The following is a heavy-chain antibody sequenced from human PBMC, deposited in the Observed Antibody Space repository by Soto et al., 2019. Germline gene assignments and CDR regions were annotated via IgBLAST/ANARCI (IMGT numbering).Heavy chain of an antibody. V-gene: IGHV3-74*01. D-gene: IGHD2-2*01. CDR3: ASVFEVPIR. CDR2: ISSDGDGSGT. Sequence: EVQVVESRGGLVQPGGTLRHSCAAAGVTLSSSWMHWVRQAPGKGLVWVSRISSDGDGSGTSYADSVRGRFTISRDSANNTLYLQMNGLRAEDTAVHDCASVFEVPIRWGQGTLVTVSS. J-gene: IGHJ4*02. CDR1: GVTLSSSW.